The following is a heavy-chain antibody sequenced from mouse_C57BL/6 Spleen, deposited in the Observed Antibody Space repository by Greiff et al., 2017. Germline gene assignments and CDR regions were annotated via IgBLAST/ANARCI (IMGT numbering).Heavy chain of an antibody. D-gene: IGHD2-5*01. Sequence: LKQPGAELVMPGASVKLSCKASGYTFTSYWMHWVKQRPGQGLEWIGEIDPSDSYTNYNQKFKGKSTLTVDKSSSTAYMQLSSLTSEDSAVYYCARRTGSNYFYAMDYWGQGTSVTVSS. J-gene: IGHJ4*01. CDR2: IDPSDSYT. CDR3: ARRTGSNYFYAMDY. V-gene: IGHV1-69*01. CDR1: GYTFTSYW.